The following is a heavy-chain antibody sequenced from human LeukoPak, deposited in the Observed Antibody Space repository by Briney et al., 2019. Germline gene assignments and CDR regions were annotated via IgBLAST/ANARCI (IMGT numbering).Heavy chain of an antibody. D-gene: IGHD6-13*01. Sequence: SGGSLRLSCAASGFTFSSYAMSWVSQAPGKGLEWVSAISGSGGSTYYADPVKGRFTISRDNSKNTLYLQMNSLRAEDTAVYYCAKGRDSSSWEGVFDYWGKGTMVTVSS. CDR3: AKGRDSSSWEGVFDY. CDR2: ISGSGGST. CDR1: GFTFSSYA. J-gene: IGHJ4*02. V-gene: IGHV3-23*01.